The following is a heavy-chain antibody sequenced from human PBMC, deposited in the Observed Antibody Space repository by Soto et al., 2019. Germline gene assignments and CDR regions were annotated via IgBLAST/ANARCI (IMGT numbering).Heavy chain of an antibody. Sequence: EVQLVESGGGLVKPGGSLRLSCAASGFTFSSYSMNWVRQAPGKGLEWVSSISSSSSYIYYADSVKGRFTISRDNAKNSLYLQMNSLRAEDTAVYYCARGRPPESRTYYYDSSGYSDFDYWGQGTLVTVSS. D-gene: IGHD3-22*01. J-gene: IGHJ4*02. CDR3: ARGRPPESRTYYYDSSGYSDFDY. V-gene: IGHV3-21*01. CDR2: ISSSSSYI. CDR1: GFTFSSYS.